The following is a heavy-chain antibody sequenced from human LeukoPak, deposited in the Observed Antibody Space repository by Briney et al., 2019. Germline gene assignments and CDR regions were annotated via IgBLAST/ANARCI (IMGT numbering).Heavy chain of an antibody. J-gene: IGHJ4*02. Sequence: ASVKVSCKASGYTFTGYYMHWVRQAPGQGLEWMGWINPNSGGTNYAQKFQGWVTMTRDTSISTAYMELSRLRSDDTAVYYCARVGGSGSYPYYFDYWGQGTLVTVSS. D-gene: IGHD1-26*01. CDR2: INPNSGGT. CDR3: ARVGGSGSYPYYFDY. CDR1: GYTFTGYY. V-gene: IGHV1-2*04.